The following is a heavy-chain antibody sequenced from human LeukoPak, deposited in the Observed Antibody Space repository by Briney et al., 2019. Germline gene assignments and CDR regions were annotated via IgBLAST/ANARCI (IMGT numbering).Heavy chain of an antibody. D-gene: IGHD6-19*01. CDR1: GFSFSDYW. CDR2: IKQDGSEK. Sequence: AGGSLRLSCAASGFSFSDYWMNWVRQAPGKGLEWVANIKQDGSEKHYVGSVKGRFTISRDNAKNSLYLQMNSLRAEDTAVYFCAGGSGWVTDSWGQGTLVTVSA. CDR3: AGGSGWVTDS. J-gene: IGHJ4*02. V-gene: IGHV3-7*01.